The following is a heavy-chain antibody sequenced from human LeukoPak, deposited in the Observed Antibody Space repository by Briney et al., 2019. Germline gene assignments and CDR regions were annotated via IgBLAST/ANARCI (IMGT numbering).Heavy chain of an antibody. D-gene: IGHD4-11*01. V-gene: IGHV4-34*01. CDR1: GGPFDGHY. CDR3: ARGPHYRGHYYYQYMAV. CDR2: IDHIGKT. Sequence: SETLSLTCTVSGGPFDGHYCIWVRQSPGKGLEWIGEIDHIGKTNHNPSLQSRVTMSADTSKNQFSLRLRAVTAADTAVYYCARGPHYRGHYYYQYMAVWGSGTTVAVSS. J-gene: IGHJ6*03.